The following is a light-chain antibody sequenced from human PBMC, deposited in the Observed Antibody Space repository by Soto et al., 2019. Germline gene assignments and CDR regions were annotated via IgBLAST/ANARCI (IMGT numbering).Light chain of an antibody. CDR1: QTVSSAY. CDR2: GAS. CDR3: QHYGGSPGVT. Sequence: EVVLTQSPGTLSLSPGERATLSCRASQTVSSAYLARYQQRPGQTPRLLIFGASNRATAIPDRFSGSGSGTDFTFTISRLEPEDFAVYYCQHYGGSPGVTFGPGTKWIS. J-gene: IGKJ3*01. V-gene: IGKV3-20*01.